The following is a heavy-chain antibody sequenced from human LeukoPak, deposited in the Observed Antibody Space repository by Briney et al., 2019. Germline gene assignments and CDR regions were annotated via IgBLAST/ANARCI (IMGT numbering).Heavy chain of an antibody. Sequence: PSETLSLTCTVSGGSIRSYYWSWIRQPPGKGLEWIGSIYYSGSTYYNPSLKSRVTISVDTSKNQFSLKLSSVTAADTAVYYCASPSGSYYFPFDYWGQGTLVTVSS. CDR2: IYYSGST. J-gene: IGHJ4*02. D-gene: IGHD1-26*01. CDR1: GGSIRSYY. CDR3: ASPSGSYYFPFDY. V-gene: IGHV4-59*05.